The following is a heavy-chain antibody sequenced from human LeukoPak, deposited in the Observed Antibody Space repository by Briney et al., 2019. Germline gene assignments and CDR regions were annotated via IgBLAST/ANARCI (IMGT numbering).Heavy chain of an antibody. D-gene: IGHD6-19*01. J-gene: IGHJ4*02. V-gene: IGHV1-46*01. CDR3: ARDSRPQWLATGPVDH. CDR2: INPSDEST. CDR1: GYTFTSYS. Sequence: GASVKVSCKASGYTFTSYSLHWVRRAPGQGLEWMGIINPSDESTTYAQKFRGRVTMTRDMSTNTVYMELTSLRSEDTAMFYCARDSRPQWLATGPVDHWGQGTRVTVSS.